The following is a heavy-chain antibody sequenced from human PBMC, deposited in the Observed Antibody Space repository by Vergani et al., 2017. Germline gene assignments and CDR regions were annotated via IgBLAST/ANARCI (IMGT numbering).Heavy chain of an antibody. Sequence: QLHLQESGPGLVKPSETLSLTCTVSGGSITSSSYYWGWIRQPPGKGLEWIGNIDHSGGADYNPSLKGRVTISVDTSKNQFSLEVTSVTAADTAIYFCARTGSFILRYFHWALWGQGTLVTVSS. CDR1: GGSITSSSYY. CDR3: ARTGSFILRYFHWAL. J-gene: IGHJ4*02. D-gene: IGHD3-9*01. CDR2: IDHSGGA. V-gene: IGHV4-39*01.